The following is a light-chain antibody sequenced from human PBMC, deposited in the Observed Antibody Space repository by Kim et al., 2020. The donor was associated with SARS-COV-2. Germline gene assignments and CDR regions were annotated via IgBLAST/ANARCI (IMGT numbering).Light chain of an antibody. CDR3: AAWDDSLNTYV. Sequence: QSVLTQPPSASGTPGQRVTISCSGSSSNIGSNTVNWYQQLPGTAPKLLIHTNNDRPSGVPDRFSGSKSDTSASLAISGLQSEDEADYSCAAWDDSLNTYVFGTGTKVTVL. CDR1: SSNIGSNT. CDR2: TNN. V-gene: IGLV1-44*01. J-gene: IGLJ1*01.